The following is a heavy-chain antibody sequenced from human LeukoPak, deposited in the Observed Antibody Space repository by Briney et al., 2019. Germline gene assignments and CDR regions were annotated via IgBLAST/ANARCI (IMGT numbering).Heavy chain of an antibody. CDR3: ARQPDARPGYFQH. CDR2: IYHSGST. J-gene: IGHJ1*01. D-gene: IGHD1-14*01. Sequence: SETLSLTCAVSGYSISSGYYWGWIRQPPGKRLVWIESIYHSGSTYYIPSLKSRVTISVDTPKNQFSLKLSSVTAADTAVYYCARQPDARPGYFQHWGQGTLVTVSS. CDR1: GYSISSGYY. V-gene: IGHV4-38-2*01.